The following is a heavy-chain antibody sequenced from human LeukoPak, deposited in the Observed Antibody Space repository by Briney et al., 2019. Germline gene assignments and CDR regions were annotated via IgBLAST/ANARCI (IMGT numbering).Heavy chain of an antibody. J-gene: IGHJ5*02. D-gene: IGHD3-22*01. CDR3: ARPYYYDSRIDP. CDR2: MYYSGST. V-gene: IGHV4-30-4*01. CDR1: GGSISSGDYY. Sequence: SETLSLTCTLSGGSISSGDYYWSWIRQPPGKCLEWIAYMYYSGSTYYNPSLKSRVTMSADTSKNQLSLELSSVTAADTAVYYCARPYYYDSRIDPWGQGILVTVSS.